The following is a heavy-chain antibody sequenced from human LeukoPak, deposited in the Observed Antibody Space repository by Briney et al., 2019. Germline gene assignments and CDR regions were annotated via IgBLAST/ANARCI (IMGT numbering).Heavy chain of an antibody. J-gene: IGHJ4*02. CDR2: ISTNGDNT. Sequence: PGGSLRLSCSASGFTFSTYAMHWVRQAPGKGLEYVSAISTNGDNTYYADSVRGRFTISRDNSKNALYLQMSSLRGEDTAVYYCVRSYTSGWYDYWGQGTLVTVSS. CDR1: GFTFSTYA. V-gene: IGHV3-64D*09. CDR3: VRSYTSGWYDY. D-gene: IGHD6-19*01.